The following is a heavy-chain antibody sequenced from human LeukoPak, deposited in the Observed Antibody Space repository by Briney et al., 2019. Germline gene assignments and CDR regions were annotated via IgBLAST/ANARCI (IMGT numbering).Heavy chain of an antibody. V-gene: IGHV4-61*08. CDR2: IYYSGST. Sequence: SQTLSLTCTVSGGSISSGDYYWSWIRQPPGKGLEWIGYIYYSGSTNYNPSLKSRVTISVDTSKNQFSLKLSSVTAADTAVYYCARIPLMITFGGVIVEYYFDYWGQGTLVTVSS. J-gene: IGHJ4*02. D-gene: IGHD3-16*02. CDR3: ARIPLMITFGGVIVEYYFDY. CDR1: GGSISSGDYY.